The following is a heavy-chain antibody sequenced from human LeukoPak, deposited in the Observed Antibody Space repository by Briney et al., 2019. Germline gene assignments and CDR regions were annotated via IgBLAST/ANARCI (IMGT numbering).Heavy chain of an antibody. CDR2: IIPIFGTA. CDR3: ARGPRPCSGGSCHPRFDY. Sequence: ASVKVSCKASGGTFSSYAISWVRQAPGQGLEWMGGIIPIFGTANYAQTFQGRVTITTDESTSTAYMELSSLRSEDTAVYYCARGPRPCSGGSCHPRFDYWGQGTLVTVSS. CDR1: GGTFSSYA. J-gene: IGHJ4*02. D-gene: IGHD2-15*01. V-gene: IGHV1-69*05.